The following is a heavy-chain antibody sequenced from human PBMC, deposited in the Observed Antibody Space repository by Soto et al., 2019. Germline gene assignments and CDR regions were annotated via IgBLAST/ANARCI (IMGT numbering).Heavy chain of an antibody. CDR3: ARGPMILNR. V-gene: IGHV6-1*01. J-gene: IGHJ5*02. CDR2: TYYRSKWYS. CDR1: GDSVSSNRSA. Sequence: TLSLPCAITGDSVSSNRSALNWSRQSPSGGLEWLGRTYYRSKWYSVSAVSVKSRATIKPDTSKNQFSLQMNSVTPEDSAVYYCARGPMILNRWGQGILVTVSS. D-gene: IGHD3-9*01.